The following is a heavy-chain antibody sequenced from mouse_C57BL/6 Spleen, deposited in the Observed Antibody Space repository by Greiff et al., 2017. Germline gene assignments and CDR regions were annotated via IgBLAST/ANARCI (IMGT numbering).Heavy chain of an antibody. V-gene: IGHV3-6*01. Sequence: VQLKESGPGLVKPSQSLSLTCSVTGYSITSGYYWNWIRQFPGNKLEWMGYISYDGSNNYNPSLKNRISITRDTSKNQFFLKLNSVTTEDTATYYCARARIYYDYGAWFAYWGQGTLVTVSA. CDR1: GYSITSGYY. CDR3: ARARIYYDYGAWFAY. D-gene: IGHD2-4*01. CDR2: ISYDGSN. J-gene: IGHJ3*01.